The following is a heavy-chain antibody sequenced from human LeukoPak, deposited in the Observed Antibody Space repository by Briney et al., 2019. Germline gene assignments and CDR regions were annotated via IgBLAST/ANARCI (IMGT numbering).Heavy chain of an antibody. CDR1: EYSFTSYW. D-gene: IGHD6-13*01. CDR2: IQPGNPEI. CDR3: ARGPIAAASTGNRNEDY. Sequence: GESLKTSFKASEYSFTSYWIGWVRPMPGKGLEGVGNIQPGNPEIRYSPSFQGQVTLSADKSISTAYLQWSSLIAEDTAVYYCARGPIAAASTGNRNEDYWGQGTLVTVSS. V-gene: IGHV5-51*01. J-gene: IGHJ4*02.